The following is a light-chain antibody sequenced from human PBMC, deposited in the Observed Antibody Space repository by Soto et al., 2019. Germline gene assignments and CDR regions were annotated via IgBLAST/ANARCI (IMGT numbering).Light chain of an antibody. CDR3: AAWDDSLNAQLV. V-gene: IGLV1-44*01. J-gene: IGLJ1*01. Sequence: QSVLTQPPSASGTPGQRVTISCSGSSSNIERNTVNWYQQLPGAAPKLLIYGTNHRPSGVPDRFSGSKSGTSGSLAISGLQSEDEADYYCAAWDDSLNAQLVFGTGTKVTVL. CDR2: GTN. CDR1: SSNIERNT.